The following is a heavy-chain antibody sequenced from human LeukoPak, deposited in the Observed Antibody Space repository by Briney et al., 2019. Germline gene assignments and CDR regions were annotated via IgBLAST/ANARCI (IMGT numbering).Heavy chain of an antibody. V-gene: IGHV5-51*01. CDR3: ARSRVDVDTASDY. CDR1: GYSFTSYW. D-gene: IGHD5-18*01. Sequence: GESLKISRKGSGYSFTSYWIGWVRQMPGKGLEWMGIIYPGDSDTRYSPSFQGQVTISADKSISTAYLQWSSLKASDTAMYYCARSRVDVDTASDYWGQGTLVTVSS. J-gene: IGHJ4*02. CDR2: IYPGDSDT.